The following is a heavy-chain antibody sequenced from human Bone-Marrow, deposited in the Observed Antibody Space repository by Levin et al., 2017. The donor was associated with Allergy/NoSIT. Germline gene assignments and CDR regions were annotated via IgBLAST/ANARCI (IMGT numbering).Heavy chain of an antibody. CDR2: ISSSSSYI. Sequence: GESLKISCAASGFTFSSYSMNWVRQAPGKGLEWVSSISSSSSYIYYADSVKGRFTISRDNAKNSLYLQMNSLRAEDTAVYYCARDSSGYEYPRPFDYWGQGTLVTVSS. V-gene: IGHV3-21*01. D-gene: IGHD5-12*01. CDR3: ARDSSGYEYPRPFDY. J-gene: IGHJ4*02. CDR1: GFTFSSYS.